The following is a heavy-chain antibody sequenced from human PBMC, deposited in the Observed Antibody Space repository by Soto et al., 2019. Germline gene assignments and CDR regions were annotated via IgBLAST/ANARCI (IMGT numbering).Heavy chain of an antibody. Sequence: SGKGCCTASGGTFRIYAISWVRQAPGQGLEWMGGIIPIFGTANYAQKFQGRVTITADESTSTAYMELSSLRSEDTAVYYCARGPTNIVVVPAATRGVFDYWGQGTPVPVPS. J-gene: IGHJ4*02. CDR3: ARGPTNIVVVPAATRGVFDY. CDR2: IIPIFGTA. D-gene: IGHD2-2*01. CDR1: GGTFRIYA. V-gene: IGHV1-69*13.